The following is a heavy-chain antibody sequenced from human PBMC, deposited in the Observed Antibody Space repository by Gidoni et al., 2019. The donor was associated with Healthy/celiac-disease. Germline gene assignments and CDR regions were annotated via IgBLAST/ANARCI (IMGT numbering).Heavy chain of an antibody. V-gene: IGHV4-31*03. CDR3: ARDTVELQGAFDI. J-gene: IGHJ3*02. CDR2: IYYSGTT. CDR1: GGSISSGGYY. Sequence: QVQLQESGPGLVKPSQTLSLTCYVSGGSISSGGYYWTWIRQHPGKGLEWIGYIYYSGTTYYNPSLKSRFTISVDTSKNQFSLKLSSVTAADTAVYYCARDTVELQGAFDIWGQGTVVTVSS. D-gene: IGHD1-7*01.